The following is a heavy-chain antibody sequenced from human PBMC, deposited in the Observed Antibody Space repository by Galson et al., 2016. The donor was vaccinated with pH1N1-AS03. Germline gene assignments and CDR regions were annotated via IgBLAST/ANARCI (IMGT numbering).Heavy chain of an antibody. CDR2: INGSGGKT. D-gene: IGHD6-19*01. CDR3: ARDRAGGWYGLGPLDY. Sequence: SLRLSCAASGFTFSTYAMAWVRQTPGKELEWVSSINGSGGKTDYVDPVKGRFTVSRDNSKNTLYLQMNSLRPEDTAVYYCARDRAGGWYGLGPLDYWGQGTLVSVS. CDR1: GFTFSTYA. V-gene: IGHV3-23*01. J-gene: IGHJ4*02.